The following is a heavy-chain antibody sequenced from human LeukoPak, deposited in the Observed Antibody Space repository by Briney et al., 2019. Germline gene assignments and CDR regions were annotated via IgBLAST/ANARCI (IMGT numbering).Heavy chain of an antibody. Sequence: GGSLRLSCAASGFTFSSYSLNWVRQAPGKGLEWVSFISSSSITIYYADSVKGRFTISRDNAEKSLYLQMNSLRAEDTAVYYCARDLGGSYSAIDYGGQGTLVTVSS. CDR2: ISSSSITI. D-gene: IGHD2-15*01. J-gene: IGHJ4*02. CDR1: GFTFSSYS. V-gene: IGHV3-48*04. CDR3: ARDLGGSYSAIDY.